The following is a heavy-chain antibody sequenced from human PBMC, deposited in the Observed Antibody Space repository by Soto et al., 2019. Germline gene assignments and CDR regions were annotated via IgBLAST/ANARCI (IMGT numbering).Heavy chain of an antibody. D-gene: IGHD1-26*01. Sequence: GGSLRLSCAASGFSFTTYVMHWVRQAPGKGLEWVAVISHDGSYKYYGDAVKGRFTISRDTSKNAVYLEMNSLRPEDTAVYYCAKGLLTIVGTTLPRDAFNIWGQGTMVTVSS. J-gene: IGHJ3*02. V-gene: IGHV3-30*18. CDR3: AKGLLTIVGTTLPRDAFNI. CDR1: GFSFTTYV. CDR2: ISHDGSYK.